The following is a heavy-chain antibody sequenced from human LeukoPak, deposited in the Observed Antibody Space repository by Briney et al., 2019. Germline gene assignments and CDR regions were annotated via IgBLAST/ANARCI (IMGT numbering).Heavy chain of an antibody. Sequence: GGSLRLSCAASGFTVSSNYMSWVRQAPGKGLEWVSVIYSGGRTYYADSVKGRFTISRDNSKNKLYLQMNSLRAEDTAVYYCARDWGGSRLGWFDPWGQGTLVTVSS. J-gene: IGHJ5*02. D-gene: IGHD1-26*01. CDR2: IYSGGRT. V-gene: IGHV3-66*01. CDR1: GFTVSSNY. CDR3: ARDWGGSRLGWFDP.